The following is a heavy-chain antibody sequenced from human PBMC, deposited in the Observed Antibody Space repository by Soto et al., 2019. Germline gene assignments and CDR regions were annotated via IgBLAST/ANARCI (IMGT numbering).Heavy chain of an antibody. CDR3: AREGRIAGGFEY. D-gene: IGHD1-20*01. CDR2: ISYDGSNK. V-gene: IGHV3-30-3*01. CDR1: GFIFSSYA. Sequence: QVQLVESGGGVVQPGRSLRLSCAASGFIFSSYAMHWVRQAPGKGLEWVAVISYDGSNKYHADSVKGRFTISRDNSKNTLYLQMNSLRAEDTAVYYCAREGRIAGGFEYWGQGTLVTVSS. J-gene: IGHJ4*02.